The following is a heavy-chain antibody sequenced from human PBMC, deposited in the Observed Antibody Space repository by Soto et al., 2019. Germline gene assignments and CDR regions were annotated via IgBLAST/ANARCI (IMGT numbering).Heavy chain of an antibody. CDR3: VARGYSGYDWGGDY. D-gene: IGHD5-12*01. V-gene: IGHV1-69*02. CDR1: GGTFSSYT. J-gene: IGHJ4*02. CDR2: IIPILGIA. Sequence: QVQLVQSGAEVKKPGSSVKVSCKASGGTFSSYTISWVRQAPGQGLEWMGRIIPILGIANYAQKFQGRVTITADKSTSTAYMELSSLRSEDTAVYYCVARGYSGYDWGGDYWGQGTLVTVSS.